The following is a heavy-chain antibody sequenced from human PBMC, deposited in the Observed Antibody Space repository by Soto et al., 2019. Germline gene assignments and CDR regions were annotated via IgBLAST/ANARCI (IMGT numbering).Heavy chain of an antibody. Sequence: SETLSLTCTVSGASISGFYWSWIRKSAGKGLEWIGRIYATGTTDYSPSLKSRVMMSVDTSKKQFSLKLRSVTAADTAVYYCVRDGTKTLRDWFDPWGQGISVTVSS. CDR3: VRDGTKTLRDWFDP. CDR2: IYATGTT. J-gene: IGHJ5*02. V-gene: IGHV4-4*07. CDR1: GASISGFY. D-gene: IGHD1-1*01.